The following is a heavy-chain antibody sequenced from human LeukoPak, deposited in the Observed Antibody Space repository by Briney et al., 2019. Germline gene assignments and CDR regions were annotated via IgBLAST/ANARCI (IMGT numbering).Heavy chain of an antibody. V-gene: IGHV4-4*07. J-gene: IGHJ4*02. CDR2: IYTSGST. D-gene: IGHD6-13*01. CDR1: GGSISSYY. CDR3: ARAIAAADFGRGYFDY. Sequence: SETLSLTCSVSGGSISSYYWSWIRQPAGKGLEWIGRIYTSGSTNYNPSLKSRVTMSVDTSKNQFSLKLSSVTAADTAVYYCARAIAAADFGRGYFDYWGQGALVTASS.